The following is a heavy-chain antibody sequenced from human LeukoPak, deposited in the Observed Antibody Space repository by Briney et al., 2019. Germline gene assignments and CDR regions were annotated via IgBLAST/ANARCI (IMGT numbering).Heavy chain of an antibody. D-gene: IGHD4-17*01. V-gene: IGHV4-39*07. CDR2: IYYSGST. Sequence: SETLSLTCTVSGGSISSSSYYWGWIRQPPGKGLEWIGSIYYSGSTNYNPSLKSRVTISVDKSKNQFSLKLSSVTAADTAVYYCAREEEPPGASFHDYGDYNPYEWGQGTLVTVSS. J-gene: IGHJ4*02. CDR3: AREEEPPGASFHDYGDYNPYE. CDR1: GGSISSSSYY.